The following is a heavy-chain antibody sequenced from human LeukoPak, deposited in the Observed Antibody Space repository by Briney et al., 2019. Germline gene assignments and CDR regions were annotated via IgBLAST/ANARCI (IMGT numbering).Heavy chain of an antibody. J-gene: IGHJ6*03. D-gene: IGHD3-3*01. CDR2: INPNSGGT. Sequence: ASVKVSCKASGYTFTGYYMHWVRQAPGQGLGWMGWINPNSGGTNYAQKFQGRVTMTTDTSTSTAYMELRSLRSDDTAVYYCARFHYDFWSGYYYYYMDVWGKGTTVTVSS. CDR1: GYTFTGYY. CDR3: ARFHYDFWSGYYYYYMDV. V-gene: IGHV1-2*02.